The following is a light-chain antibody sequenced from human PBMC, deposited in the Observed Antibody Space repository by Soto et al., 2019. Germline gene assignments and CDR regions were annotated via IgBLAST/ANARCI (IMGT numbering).Light chain of an antibody. CDR2: DTN. Sequence: QAVLTQPPSVSAAPGQTVTISCSGSGSNIGKNDVSWYLQLPGAAPKLLIYDTNKRPSGIPDRFSGSKSGTSATLGITGLQVGDETDYFSGTWDTRLSVVVFGRGTKLTVL. CDR3: GTWDTRLSVVV. CDR1: GSNIGKND. J-gene: IGLJ2*01. V-gene: IGLV1-51*01.